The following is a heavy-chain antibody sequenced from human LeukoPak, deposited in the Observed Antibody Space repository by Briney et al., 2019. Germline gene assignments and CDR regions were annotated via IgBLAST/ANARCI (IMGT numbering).Heavy chain of an antibody. Sequence: GASVKVSCKASGGTFSSYAISWVRQAPGQGLEWMGRIIPIFGTPNYAQKFQGRVTITTDESTSTVYMELSSLRSEDTAVYYCAASGGRVTFGYWGQGTLVTVSS. J-gene: IGHJ4*02. V-gene: IGHV1-69*05. D-gene: IGHD3-16*01. CDR1: GGTFSSYA. CDR3: AASGGRVTFGY. CDR2: IIPIFGTP.